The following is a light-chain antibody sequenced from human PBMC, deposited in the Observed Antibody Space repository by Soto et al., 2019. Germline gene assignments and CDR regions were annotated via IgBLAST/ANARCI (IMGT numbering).Light chain of an antibody. Sequence: DLQMTQSPSTLSASVGDRVTITCRASQSISSWLAWYQQKPGKAPKLLIYDASSLESGVPLRFSGSGSGTEFTLTISSLQPDDVATYYCQQYNTYQYTFGQGTRLEIK. CDR1: QSISSW. V-gene: IGKV1-5*01. J-gene: IGKJ5*01. CDR3: QQYNTYQYT. CDR2: DAS.